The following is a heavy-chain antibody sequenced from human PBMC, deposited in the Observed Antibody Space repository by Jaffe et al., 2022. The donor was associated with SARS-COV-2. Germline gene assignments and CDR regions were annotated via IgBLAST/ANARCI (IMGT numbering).Heavy chain of an antibody. V-gene: IGHV7-4-1*02. CDR3: ARNSPTDL. CDR2: ISTETGSP. Sequence: QVQLVQSASELKNPGASVRISCKASGYTFVDFALSWLRQAPGQRLEWMGWISTETGSPTYAQGFTGRFVFSLNTSITTAYLQITGLQTEDTAVYYCARNSPTDLWGQGTLVSVSS. CDR1: GYTFVDFA. D-gene: IGHD5-18*01. J-gene: IGHJ4*02.